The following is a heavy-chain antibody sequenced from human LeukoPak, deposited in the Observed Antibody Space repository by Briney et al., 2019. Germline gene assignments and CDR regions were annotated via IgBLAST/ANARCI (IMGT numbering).Heavy chain of an antibody. J-gene: IGHJ4*02. V-gene: IGHV3-30*18. Sequence: GGSLRLSCAASGFTFSSYGMHWVRQAPGKGLEWVAIISYDGSNKYYPDSVKGRFTISRDISTDTLWLQMDSLRTEDTAVYYCAKGPLRGTAAAIDYWGQGTLVTVSS. CDR3: AKGPLRGTAAAIDY. D-gene: IGHD2-2*01. CDR2: ISYDGSNK. CDR1: GFTFSSYG.